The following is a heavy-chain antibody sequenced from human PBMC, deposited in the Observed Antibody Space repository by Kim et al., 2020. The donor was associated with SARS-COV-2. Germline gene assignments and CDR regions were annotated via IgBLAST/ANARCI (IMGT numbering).Heavy chain of an antibody. CDR3: ARGRIVVVVAATLFHMDY. D-gene: IGHD2-15*01. CDR2: INHSGST. CDR1: GGSFSGYY. J-gene: IGHJ4*01. Sequence: SETLSLTCAVYGGSFSGYYWSWIRQPPGKGLEWIGEINHSGSTNYNPSLKSRVTISVDTSKNQFSLKLSSVTAADTAVYYCARGRIVVVVAATLFHMDY. V-gene: IGHV4-34*01.